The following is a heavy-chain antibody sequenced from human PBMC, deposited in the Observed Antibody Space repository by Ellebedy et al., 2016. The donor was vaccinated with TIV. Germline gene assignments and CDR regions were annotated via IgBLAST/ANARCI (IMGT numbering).Heavy chain of an antibody. J-gene: IGHJ4*02. CDR2: INQDGSQK. Sequence: GGSLRLSXAASGFTFSTYWMHWVRQAPGKGLEWVANINQDGSQKYYVDSVKGRFTISRDNAKNSLYLQMNSLSAEDTAVYYCARAVGGSGSYWGQGPWSPSPQ. CDR1: GFTFSTYW. CDR3: ARAVGGSGSY. D-gene: IGHD3-10*01. V-gene: IGHV3-7*01.